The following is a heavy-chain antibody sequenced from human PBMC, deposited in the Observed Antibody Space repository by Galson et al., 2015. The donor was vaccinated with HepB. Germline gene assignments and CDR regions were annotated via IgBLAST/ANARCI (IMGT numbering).Heavy chain of an antibody. CDR1: GGSISSYY. D-gene: IGHD3-10*01. CDR2: IYYSGNT. V-gene: IGHV4-59*01. Sequence: ETLSLTCTVSGGSISSYYWSWIRQPPGKGLEWIGYIYYSGNTNYNPSLKRRATISVDTSKNQFSLKLSSVTAADTAVYYCARGWLGYYYGMDVWGQGTTVTVSS. J-gene: IGHJ6*02. CDR3: ARGWLGYYYGMDV.